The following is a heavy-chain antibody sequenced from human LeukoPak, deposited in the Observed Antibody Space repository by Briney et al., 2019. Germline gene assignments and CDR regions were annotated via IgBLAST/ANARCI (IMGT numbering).Heavy chain of an antibody. D-gene: IGHD1-7*01. CDR1: GFTFSSYE. CDR2: ISSSGSTI. J-gene: IGHJ4*02. Sequence: GGSLRLSCAASGFTFSSYEMNWVRQARGKGLECVSYISSSGSTIYYADSVKGRFTISRDNAKNSLYLQMNSLRAEDTAVYYCARTPQRNYLFDYWGQGTLVSVSS. V-gene: IGHV3-48*03. CDR3: ARTPQRNYLFDY.